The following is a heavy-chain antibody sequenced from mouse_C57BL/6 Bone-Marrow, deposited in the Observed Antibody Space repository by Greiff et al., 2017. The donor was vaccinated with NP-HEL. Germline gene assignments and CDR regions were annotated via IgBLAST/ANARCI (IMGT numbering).Heavy chain of an antibody. V-gene: IGHV1-19*01. D-gene: IGHD1-1*01. CDR1: GYTFTDYY. J-gene: IGHJ1*03. CDR3: ARRDYYGSSDV. Sequence: EVQLVESGPVLVKPGASVKMSCKASGYTFTDYYMNWVKQSHGKSLEWIGVINPYNGGTSYNQKFKGKATLTVDKSSSTAYMELNSLTSEDSAVYYCARRDYYGSSDVWGTGTTVTVSS. CDR2: INPYNGGT.